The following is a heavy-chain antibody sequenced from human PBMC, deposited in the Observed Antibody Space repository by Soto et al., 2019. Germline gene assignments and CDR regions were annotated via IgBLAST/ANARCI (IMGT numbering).Heavy chain of an antibody. CDR1: GFTFSSHS. Sequence: HLGGSLRLSCAASGFTFSSHSINWVRQAPGKGLEWVSYISGSGATKYYADSVKGRFTISRDNARNSLYLQMSSLSDEDTAVYYCARAIRGFSYVVDYWGQGTLVTVSS. V-gene: IGHV3-48*02. J-gene: IGHJ4*02. CDR3: ARAIRGFSYVVDY. CDR2: ISGSGATK. D-gene: IGHD5-18*01.